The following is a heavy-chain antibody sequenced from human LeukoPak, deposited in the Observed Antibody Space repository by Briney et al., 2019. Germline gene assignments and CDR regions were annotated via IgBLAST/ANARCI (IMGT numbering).Heavy chain of an antibody. CDR1: GFTFSSYA. D-gene: IGHD3-10*01. V-gene: IGHV4-31*02. Sequence: LRLSCAASGFTFSSYAMSWIRQHPGKGLEWIGYIYYSGSTYYNPSLKSRVTISVDTSKNQFSLKLSSVTAADTAVYYCARQKNYYGSGSYETWGQGTLVTVSS. J-gene: IGHJ5*02. CDR2: IYYSGST. CDR3: ARQKNYYGSGSYET.